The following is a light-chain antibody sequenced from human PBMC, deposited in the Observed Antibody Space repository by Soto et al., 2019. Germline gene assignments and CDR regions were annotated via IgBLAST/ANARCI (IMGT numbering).Light chain of an antibody. V-gene: IGKV1-5*01. CDR2: DAS. CDR1: QSIGRW. Sequence: DIQMTQSPSTLSASVGDRVTIACRASQSIGRWLAWYQQKPGKAPNLLIYDASSLQSGVPSRFSGSGSGTEFPLTISSLQTDDFATYDCQQYNSYPLFGPGTKVDIK. CDR3: QQYNSYPL. J-gene: IGKJ3*01.